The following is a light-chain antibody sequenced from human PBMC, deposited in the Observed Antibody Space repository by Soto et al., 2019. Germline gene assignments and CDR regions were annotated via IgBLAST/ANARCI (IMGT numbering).Light chain of an antibody. CDR2: EGS. Sequence: QSVLTQPASVSGSPGQSITISCTGTSSDVGSYNLVSWYQQHPGKAPKLMIYEGSKRPSGVSNRFSGSKSGNTASLTISGLQAEDEADYYCCSYAGSSTWVVGGGTKVTV. V-gene: IGLV2-23*01. CDR3: CSYAGSSTWV. J-gene: IGLJ3*02. CDR1: SSDVGSYNL.